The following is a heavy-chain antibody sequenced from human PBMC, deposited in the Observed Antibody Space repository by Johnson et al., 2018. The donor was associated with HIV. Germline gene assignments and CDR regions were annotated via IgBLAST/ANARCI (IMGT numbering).Heavy chain of an antibody. J-gene: IGHJ3*02. V-gene: IGHV3-NL1*01. Sequence: QVQLVESGGGVVQPGRSLRLSCAASGFTFSSYAMHWVRQAPGKGLEWVSLIYSGGYTYHADSVKGRITMSRDNSKNTLYLQMNSLRAEETAVYYCARGPITIFGVVTTGDAFDIWGQGTMVTVSS. CDR3: ARGPITIFGVVTTGDAFDI. CDR1: GFTFSSYA. D-gene: IGHD3-3*01. CDR2: IYSGGYT.